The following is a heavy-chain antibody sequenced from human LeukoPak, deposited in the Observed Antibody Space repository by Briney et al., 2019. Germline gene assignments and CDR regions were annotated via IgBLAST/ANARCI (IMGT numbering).Heavy chain of an antibody. CDR3: ARDLPRSSANTIDF. D-gene: IGHD1-14*01. J-gene: IGHJ4*02. V-gene: IGHV3-21*01. CDR2: ISSGSSYL. Sequence: PGGSLRLSCAASGFTFETYSMTWVRQAPGKGLEWVSSISSGSSYLYYADSVKGRFTISRDNAKNSLYLQMNSLRAEDTAVYYCARDLPRSSANTIDFWGQGTLVTVSS. CDR1: GFTFETYS.